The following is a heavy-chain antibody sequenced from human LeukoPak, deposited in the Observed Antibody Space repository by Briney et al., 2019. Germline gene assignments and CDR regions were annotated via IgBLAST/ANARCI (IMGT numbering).Heavy chain of an antibody. J-gene: IGHJ4*02. CDR2: IYYSGST. D-gene: IGHD6-6*01. Sequence: PSETLSLTCTVSGGSISSGGYYWSWIRQPPGKGLEWIGYIYYSGSTYYNPSLKSRVTISVDTSKNQFPLKLSSVTAADTAVYYCATDKGEYSSSSGSDYWGQGTLVTVSS. CDR3: ATDKGEYSSSSGSDY. V-gene: IGHV4-30-4*08. CDR1: GGSISSGGYY.